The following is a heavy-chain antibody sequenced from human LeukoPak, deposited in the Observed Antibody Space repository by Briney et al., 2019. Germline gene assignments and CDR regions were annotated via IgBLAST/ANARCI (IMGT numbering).Heavy chain of an antibody. CDR2: ISYDGSNK. J-gene: IGHJ4*02. CDR1: GFTFSSYG. CDR3: ARMALGRGKAYYFDY. Sequence: GGSLRLSCAASGFTFSSYGMHWVRQAPGKGLEWVAVISYDGSNKYYADSVKGRFTISRDNSKNTLYLQMNSLRAEDTAVYYCARMALGRGKAYYFDYWGQGTLVTVSS. D-gene: IGHD5-24*01. V-gene: IGHV3-30*03.